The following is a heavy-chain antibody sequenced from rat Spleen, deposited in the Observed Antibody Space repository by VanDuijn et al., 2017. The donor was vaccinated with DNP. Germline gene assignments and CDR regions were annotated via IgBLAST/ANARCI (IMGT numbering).Heavy chain of an antibody. Sequence: EVQLVESGGGLVQPGRSLKLSCEASGFTFSNYGMAWVRQAPGKGLEWVASSSTGGGNTYYRDSVKGRFTIYRDNAKSTLYLQMNSLRSEDTATYYCTRINYGGYYYVMDVWGQGASVTVSS. D-gene: IGHD1-11*01. CDR1: GFTFSNYG. V-gene: IGHV5S13*01. J-gene: IGHJ4*01. CDR2: SSTGGGNT. CDR3: TRINYGGYYYVMDV.